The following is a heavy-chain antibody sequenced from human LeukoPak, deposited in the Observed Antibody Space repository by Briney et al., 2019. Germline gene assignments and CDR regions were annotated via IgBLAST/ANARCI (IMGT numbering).Heavy chain of an antibody. D-gene: IGHD4-23*01. J-gene: IGHJ4*02. Sequence: GGSLRLSCAASGFTFSSYGMSWVRQAPGKGLEWVAVISYDGSNKYYADSVKGRFTISRDNSKNTLYLQMNSLRAEDTAVYYCAKGGYGGNAPGYWGQGTLVTVSS. CDR2: ISYDGSNK. V-gene: IGHV3-30*18. CDR3: AKGGYGGNAPGY. CDR1: GFTFSSYG.